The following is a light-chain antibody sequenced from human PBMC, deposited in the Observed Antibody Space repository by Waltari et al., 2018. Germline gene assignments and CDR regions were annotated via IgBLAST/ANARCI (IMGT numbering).Light chain of an antibody. J-gene: IGKJ1*01. CDR2: EAS. V-gene: IGKV3-20*01. CDR3: QNHERLPAT. CDR1: QNIGRY. Sequence: EIMLTQSPGTLSLSPGERATLSCRASQNIGRYLVWYQQKPGQAPRLLIYEASRRATGIPDRFSGSGSGTDFSLTISRLAPEDFAVYYCQNHERLPATFGQGTKVEIK.